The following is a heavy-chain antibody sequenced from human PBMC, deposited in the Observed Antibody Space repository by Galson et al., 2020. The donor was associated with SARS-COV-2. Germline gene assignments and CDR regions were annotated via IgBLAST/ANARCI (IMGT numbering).Heavy chain of an antibody. D-gene: IGHD2-15*01. J-gene: IGHJ5*02. V-gene: IGHV3-74*01. CDR1: GFTFSSYW. CDR3: ARDSKQGWYEYNWFDP. CDR2: INSDGSST. Sequence: GESLKISCAASGFTFSSYWMHWVRQAPGKGLVWVSRINSDGSSTSYADSVKGRFTISRDNAKNTLYLQMNSLRAEDTAVYYCARDSKQGWYEYNWFDPWGQGTLVTVSS.